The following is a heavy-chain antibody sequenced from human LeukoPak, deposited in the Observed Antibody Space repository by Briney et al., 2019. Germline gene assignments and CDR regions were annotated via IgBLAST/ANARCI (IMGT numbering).Heavy chain of an antibody. CDR1: GGSFSGYY. V-gene: IGHV4-34*01. CDR2: INHSGST. CDR3: ARGLGVVVRGP. Sequence: PSETPSLTCAVYGGSFSGYYWSWIRQPPGKGLEWIGEINHSGSTNYNPSLKSRVTISVDTSKNQFSLKLSSVTAADTAVYYCARGLGVVVRGPWGQGTLVTVSS. D-gene: IGHD2-15*01. J-gene: IGHJ5*02.